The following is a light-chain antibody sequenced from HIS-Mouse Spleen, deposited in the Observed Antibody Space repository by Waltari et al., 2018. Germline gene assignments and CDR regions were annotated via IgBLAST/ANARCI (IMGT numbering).Light chain of an antibody. V-gene: IGKV2-28*01. Sequence: DIVMTKSPLSLPVTPGEPAPISCRSSQSLLHSNGYNYLDWYLQNPGQSPQLLIYLGSNRASGVPDRFSGSGSGTDVTLKISRVEAEDVGVYYCMQALQTPPTFGQGTKVEIK. CDR3: MQALQTPPT. CDR2: LGS. J-gene: IGKJ1*01. CDR1: QSLLHSNGYNY.